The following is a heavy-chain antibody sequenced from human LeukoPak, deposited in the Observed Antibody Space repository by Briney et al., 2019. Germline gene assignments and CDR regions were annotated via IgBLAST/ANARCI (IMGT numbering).Heavy chain of an antibody. J-gene: IGHJ4*02. CDR3: ARGWALGYCSSTSCYTNY. D-gene: IGHD2-2*02. V-gene: IGHV3-21*01. CDR1: GFTFSSYS. Sequence: GGSLRLSCAASGFTFSSYSMNWVRQAPGKGLEWVSSISSSSSYIYYADSVKGRFTISRDNAKNSLYLQMNSLRAEDTAVYYCARGWALGYCSSTSCYTNYWGQGTLVTVSS. CDR2: ISSSSSYI.